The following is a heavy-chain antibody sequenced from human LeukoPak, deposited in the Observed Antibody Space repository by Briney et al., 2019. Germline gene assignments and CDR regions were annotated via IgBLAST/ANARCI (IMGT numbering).Heavy chain of an antibody. D-gene: IGHD5-18*01. CDR3: AREVPSNTAMPKGGWYYYYYYMDV. Sequence: GSSVKVSCKASGGTFSSYAISWVRQAPGQGLEWMGGIIPIFGTANYAQKFQGRVTITTDESTSTAYMELSSLRSEDTAVYYCAREVPSNTAMPKGGWYYYYYYMDVWGKGTTVTVSS. CDR1: GGTFSSYA. CDR2: IIPIFGTA. V-gene: IGHV1-69*05. J-gene: IGHJ6*03.